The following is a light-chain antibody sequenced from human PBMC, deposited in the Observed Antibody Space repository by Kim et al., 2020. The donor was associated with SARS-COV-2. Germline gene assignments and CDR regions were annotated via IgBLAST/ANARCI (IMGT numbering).Light chain of an antibody. J-gene: IGLJ1*01. Sequence: GQSITISCTGTSSDVGAYNYVSWYQQHPGKAPKLMIFDVSNRPSGVSNRFSGSKSGNTASLTISGLQAKDEADYYCTSYTVSSTYVFGTGTKVTVL. V-gene: IGLV2-14*03. CDR1: SSDVGAYNY. CDR3: TSYTVSSTYV. CDR2: DVS.